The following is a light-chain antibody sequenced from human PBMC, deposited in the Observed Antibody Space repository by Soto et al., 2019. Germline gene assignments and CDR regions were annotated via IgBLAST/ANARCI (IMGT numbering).Light chain of an antibody. J-gene: IGKJ5*01. CDR3: QQRSNWPLT. Sequence: EIVLTQSPATLSLSPGERATLSCRASQSISSYLAWYQQKLGQAPRLLIYDASNRATGVPARFSGSGSGTDFTLTISSLEPEDFAVYYCQQRSNWPLTCGQGTRLEIK. CDR1: QSISSY. CDR2: DAS. V-gene: IGKV3-11*01.